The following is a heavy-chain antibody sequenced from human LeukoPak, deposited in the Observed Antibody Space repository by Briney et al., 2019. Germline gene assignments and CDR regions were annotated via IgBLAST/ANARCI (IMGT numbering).Heavy chain of an antibody. V-gene: IGHV3-30*03. J-gene: IGHJ5*02. CDR2: ISYDGSNK. D-gene: IGHD5-24*01. CDR3: ARETREMATTRLYNWFDP. Sequence: GGSLRLSCAASGFTFSSYGMHWVRQAPGKGLEWVAVISYDGSNKYYADSVKGRFTISRDNSKNTLYLQMNSLRAEDTAVYYCARETREMATTRLYNWFDPWGQGTLVTVSS. CDR1: GFTFSSYG.